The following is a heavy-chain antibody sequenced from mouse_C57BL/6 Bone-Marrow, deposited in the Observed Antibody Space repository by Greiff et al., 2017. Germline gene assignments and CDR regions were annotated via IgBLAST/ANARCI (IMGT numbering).Heavy chain of an antibody. V-gene: IGHV1-61*01. D-gene: IGHD2-5*01. CDR3: ARNSNYGYFDV. CDR1: GYTFTSYW. CDR2: IYPSDSET. J-gene: IGHJ1*03. Sequence: QVQLQQPGAELVRPGSSVKLSCKASGYTFTSYWMDWVKQRPGQGLEWIGNIYPSDSETHYNQKFKDKATLTVDKSSSTAYMQLSSLTSEDSAVXYCARNSNYGYFDVWGTGTTVTVSS.